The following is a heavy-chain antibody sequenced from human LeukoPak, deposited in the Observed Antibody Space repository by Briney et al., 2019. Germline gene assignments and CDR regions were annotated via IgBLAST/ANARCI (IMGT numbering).Heavy chain of an antibody. D-gene: IGHD6-13*01. CDR1: GDSISSGDYY. CDR2: IYYSGST. V-gene: IGHV4-61*08. CDR3: ARQEQQLIYNWFDP. Sequence: SETLSLTCTVSGDSISSGDYYWSWIRQPPGKGLEWIGYIYYSGSTNYNPSLKSRVTISVDTSKNQFSLKLSSVTAADTAVYYCARQEQQLIYNWFDPWGQGTLVTVSS. J-gene: IGHJ5*02.